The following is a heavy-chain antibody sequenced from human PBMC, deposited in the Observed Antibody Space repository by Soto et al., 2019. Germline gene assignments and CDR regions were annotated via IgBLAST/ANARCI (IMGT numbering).Heavy chain of an antibody. Sequence: GASVKVSCKASGGTLSSYAISWVRQAPGQGLEWMGGIIPIFGTANYAQKFQGRVTITADESTSTAYMELSSLRSEDTAVYYCARGLVIISNYYYYGMDVWGQGTTVTVSS. J-gene: IGHJ6*02. D-gene: IGHD3-9*01. CDR2: IIPIFGTA. CDR1: GGTLSSYA. CDR3: ARGLVIISNYYYYGMDV. V-gene: IGHV1-69*13.